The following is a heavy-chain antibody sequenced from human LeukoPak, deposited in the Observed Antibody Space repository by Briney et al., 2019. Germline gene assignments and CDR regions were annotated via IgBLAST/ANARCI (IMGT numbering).Heavy chain of an antibody. CDR2: IRYDGSNK. Sequence: EGSLRLSCAASGFTFSSYGMHWVRQAPGKGLEWVAFIRYDGSNKYYADSVKGRFTISRDNSKNTLYLQMNSLRAEDTAVYYCARAYSGRYGLGYYYMDVWGKGTTVTISS. V-gene: IGHV3-30*02. CDR3: ARAYSGRYGLGYYYMDV. J-gene: IGHJ6*03. CDR1: GFTFSSYG. D-gene: IGHD1-26*01.